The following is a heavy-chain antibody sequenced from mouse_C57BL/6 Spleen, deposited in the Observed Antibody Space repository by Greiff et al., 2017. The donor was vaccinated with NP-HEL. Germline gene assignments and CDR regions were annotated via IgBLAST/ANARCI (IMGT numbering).Heavy chain of an antibody. V-gene: IGHV1-80*01. CDR1: GYAFSSYW. CDR3: ARGSNYDYAMDY. J-gene: IGHJ4*01. D-gene: IGHD2-5*01. Sequence: QVQLKDSGAELVKPGASVKISCKASGYAFSSYWMNWVKQRPGKGLEWIGQIYPGDGDTNYNGKFKGKATLTADKSSSTAYMQLSSLTSEESAVYFCARGSNYDYAMDYWGQGTSVTVSS. CDR2: IYPGDGDT.